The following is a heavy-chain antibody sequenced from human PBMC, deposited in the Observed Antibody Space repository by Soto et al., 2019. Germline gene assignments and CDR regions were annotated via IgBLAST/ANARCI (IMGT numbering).Heavy chain of an antibody. CDR3: GRRWWQLATYYSGMDT. D-gene: IGHD2-8*02. J-gene: IGHJ6*02. CDR1: GFTFRYYA. Sequence: QVQLVESGGGVVQPRRSLTLSGATSGFTFRYYAMHWVRQAPGKGLEWVAAIAYDGENNYYTDSVKGPFTISRYNSKNPLYQSLNLLRSDDTSLDYCGRRWWQLATYYSGMDTWGQGTTVTVSS. CDR2: IAYDGENN. V-gene: IGHV3-30*04.